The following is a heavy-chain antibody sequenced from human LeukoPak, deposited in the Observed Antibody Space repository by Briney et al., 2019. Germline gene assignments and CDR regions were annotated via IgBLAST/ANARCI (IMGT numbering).Heavy chain of an antibody. CDR1: GGSISSYY. J-gene: IGHJ3*02. CDR3: ASYLLRTELELLPLDAFDI. CDR2: IYYSGST. Sequence: SETLSFTCTVSGGSISSYYWGWIRQPPGKGLEWIGSIYYSGSTYYNPSLKSRVTISVDTSKNQFSLKLSSVTAADTAVYYCASYLLRTELELLPLDAFDIWGQGTMVTVSS. V-gene: IGHV4-39*01. D-gene: IGHD1-7*01.